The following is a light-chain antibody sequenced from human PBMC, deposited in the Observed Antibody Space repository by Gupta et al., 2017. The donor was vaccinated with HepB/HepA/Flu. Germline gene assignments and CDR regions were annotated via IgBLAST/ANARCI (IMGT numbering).Light chain of an antibody. CDR3: QQLDSFPLT. CDR2: GAL. CDR1: QSINSH. Sequence: DIQLTQSPSFLSASIGDTVMITCRASQSINSHLAWLQQEPGKAPKLLIYGALTLQSGVPSRFSGSGSGTEFTLTISSLQPEDFATYYCQQLDSFPLTFGQGTRLEIK. V-gene: IGKV1-9*01. J-gene: IGKJ5*01.